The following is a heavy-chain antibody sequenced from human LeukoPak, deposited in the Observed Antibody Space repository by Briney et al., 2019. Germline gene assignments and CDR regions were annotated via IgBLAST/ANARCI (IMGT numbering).Heavy chain of an antibody. V-gene: IGHV1-3*02. J-gene: IGHJ3*02. CDR1: GYIFTSYY. D-gene: IGHD7-27*01. CDR2: SNAGNGNT. CDR3: ARDGEGDAFDI. Sequence: GASVKLSCKASGYIFTSYYLHWVRQAPGQRLEWMGWSNAGNGNTKYSQEFQGRVTITRDTSASTAYMELSSLRSEDMAVYYCARDGEGDAFDIWGQGTMVTVSS.